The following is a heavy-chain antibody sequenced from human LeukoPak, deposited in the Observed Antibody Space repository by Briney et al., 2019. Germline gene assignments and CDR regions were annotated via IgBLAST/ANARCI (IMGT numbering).Heavy chain of an antibody. J-gene: IGHJ6*03. Sequence: ASVKVSCKASGYTFTSYYMHWVRQAPGQGLEWMGWISAYNGNTNYAQKLQGRVTMTTDTSTSTAYMELRSLRSDDTAVYYCARVSAAPGYYYYMDVWGKGTTVTVSS. CDR2: ISAYNGNT. V-gene: IGHV1-18*04. D-gene: IGHD6-13*01. CDR3: ARVSAAPGYYYYMDV. CDR1: GYTFTSYY.